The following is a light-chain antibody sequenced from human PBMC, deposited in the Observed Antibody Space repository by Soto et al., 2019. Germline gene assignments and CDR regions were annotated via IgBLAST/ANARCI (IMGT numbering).Light chain of an antibody. CDR2: GAS. J-gene: IGKJ5*01. CDR1: QSVISN. Sequence: EIVFTQSPSTLSVSPGERATLSCRASQSVISNLAWYLQKAGQAPRLLIYGASTRAPGISARFSGSGSGTEFTLTISSLQSEDFAVYYCQQYNNWPRTFGQGTQLEIK. CDR3: QQYNNWPRT. V-gene: IGKV3-15*01.